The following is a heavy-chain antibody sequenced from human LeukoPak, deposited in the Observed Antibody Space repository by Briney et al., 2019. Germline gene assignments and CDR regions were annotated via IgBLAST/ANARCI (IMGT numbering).Heavy chain of an antibody. Sequence: SETLSLTCTVSGGSISSYYWGWIRQPPGKGLEWIGGIYHSGSTYYNPSLKSRVTISVDTSKNEFSLKLRSVTAADTAVYYCARDLLSGYTSGWFYWGQGSLVTVSS. V-gene: IGHV4-38-2*02. CDR3: ARDLLSGYTSGWFY. CDR1: GGSISSYY. CDR2: IYHSGST. J-gene: IGHJ4*02. D-gene: IGHD6-19*01.